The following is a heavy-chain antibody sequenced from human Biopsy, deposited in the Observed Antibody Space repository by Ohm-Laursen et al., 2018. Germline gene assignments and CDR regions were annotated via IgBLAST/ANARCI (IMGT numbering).Heavy chain of an antibody. CDR1: GFTFSTYA. CDR3: VGGGKDRPFDY. CDR2: ITDRSSHI. V-gene: IGHV3-21*01. J-gene: IGHJ4*02. Sequence: GSLRLSCSASGFTFSTYAMNWVRQAPGKGLEWVSSITDRSSHIYYADSVKGRFTTFRDNAKQSLYLQMNSLRDEDTAVYYCVGGGKDRPFDYWGQGILVTVSS. D-gene: IGHD4-23*01.